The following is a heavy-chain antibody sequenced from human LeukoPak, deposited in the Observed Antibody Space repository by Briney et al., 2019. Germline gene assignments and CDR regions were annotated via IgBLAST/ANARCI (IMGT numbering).Heavy chain of an antibody. CDR1: GFTFSTYA. CDR3: ARVRDYILFSKWGILDY. V-gene: IGHV3-23*01. Sequence: GGSLRLSCAASGFTFSTYAMRWVRQAPGKGLECVSAISGSGTNTYYAAPVKGRFTISRANSQDTLYLQMNSMRAEETAVYFCARVRDYILFSKWGILDYWGQGTLVTVSS. J-gene: IGHJ4*02. CDR2: ISGSGTNT. D-gene: IGHD2/OR15-2a*01.